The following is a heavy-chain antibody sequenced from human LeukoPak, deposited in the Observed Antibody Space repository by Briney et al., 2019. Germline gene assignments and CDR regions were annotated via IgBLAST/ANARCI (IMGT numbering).Heavy chain of an antibody. J-gene: IGHJ4*02. CDR2: ISGSGGST. D-gene: IGHD2-2*01. Sequence: GGSLGLSCAASGFTFSSYAMSWVRQAPGKGLEWVSAISGSGGSTYYADSVKGRFTISRDNSKNTLYLQMNSLRAEDTAVYYCAKRRSAAADYSLDYWGQGTLVTVSS. CDR3: AKRRSAAADYSLDY. CDR1: GFTFSSYA. V-gene: IGHV3-23*01.